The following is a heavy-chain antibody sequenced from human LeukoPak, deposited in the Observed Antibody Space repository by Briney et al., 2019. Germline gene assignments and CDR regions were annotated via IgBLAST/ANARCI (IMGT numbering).Heavy chain of an antibody. Sequence: GGSLRLSCAASGFTFSSYSMNWVRQAPGKGLEWVSSISSSSSYIYYADSVKGRFTISRDNAKNSLYLQMNSLRAEDTAVYYCARDQLIAVGTLDAFDIWGQGTMVTVSS. J-gene: IGHJ3*02. V-gene: IGHV3-21*01. CDR3: ARDQLIAVGTLDAFDI. CDR2: ISSSSSYI. D-gene: IGHD6-19*01. CDR1: GFTFSSYS.